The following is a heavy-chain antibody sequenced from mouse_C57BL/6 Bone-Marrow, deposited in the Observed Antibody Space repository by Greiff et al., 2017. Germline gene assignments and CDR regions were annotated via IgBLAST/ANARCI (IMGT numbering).Heavy chain of an antibody. CDR2: ISSGGDYI. CDR1: GFTFSSYA. J-gene: IGHJ2*01. Sequence: DVHLVESGEGLVKPGGSLKLSCAASGFTFSSYAMSWVRQTPEKRLEWVAYISSGGDYIYYADTVKGRFTISRDNARNTLYLQMSSLKSEDTAMYYCTRGGYSNLHCYWGQGTTLTVSS. D-gene: IGHD2-5*01. CDR3: TRGGYSNLHCY. V-gene: IGHV5-9-1*02.